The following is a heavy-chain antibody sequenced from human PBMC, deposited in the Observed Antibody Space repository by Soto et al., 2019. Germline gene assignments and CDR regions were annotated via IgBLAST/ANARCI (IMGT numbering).Heavy chain of an antibody. J-gene: IGHJ6*02. D-gene: IGHD6-19*01. CDR1: GFTFSSYA. CDR2: ISYDGSNK. Sequence: GGSLRLSCAASGFTFSSYAMHWVHQAPGKGLEWVAVISYDGSNKYYADSVKGRFTISRDNSKNTLYLQMNSLRAEDTAVYYCARVPGAVAESDYYYGMDVWGQGTTVTVSS. CDR3: ARVPGAVAESDYYYGMDV. V-gene: IGHV3-30-3*01.